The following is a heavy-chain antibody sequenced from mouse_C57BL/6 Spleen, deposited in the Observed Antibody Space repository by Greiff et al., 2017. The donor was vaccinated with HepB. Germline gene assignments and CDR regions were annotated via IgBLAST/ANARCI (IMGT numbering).Heavy chain of an antibody. CDR1: GFTFSSYA. V-gene: IGHV5-9-1*02. CDR2: ISSGGDYI. D-gene: IGHD3-2*02. J-gene: IGHJ2*01. Sequence: EVKLVESGEGLVKPGGSLKLSCAASGFTFSSYAMSWVRQTPEKRLEWVAYISSGGDYIYYADTVKGRFTISRENARNTLYLQMSSLKSEDTAMYYCTRDSSGYDYWGQGTTLTVSS. CDR3: TRDSSGYDY.